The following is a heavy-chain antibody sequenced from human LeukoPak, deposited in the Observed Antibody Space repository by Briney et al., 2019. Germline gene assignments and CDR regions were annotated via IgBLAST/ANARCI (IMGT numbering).Heavy chain of an antibody. V-gene: IGHV3-21*01. CDR3: ARDPYSGSYGNYYYYFMDV. Sequence: GGSLRLSCAVSASTFSSYEMNWVRQAPGKGLEWVSSITSGSSYIYYADSVKGRFTISRDNAKNSLYLQMNSLRAEDTAVYYCARDPYSGSYGNYYYYFMDVWGKGTTVTISS. J-gene: IGHJ6*03. CDR2: ITSGSSYI. CDR1: ASTFSSYE. D-gene: IGHD1-26*01.